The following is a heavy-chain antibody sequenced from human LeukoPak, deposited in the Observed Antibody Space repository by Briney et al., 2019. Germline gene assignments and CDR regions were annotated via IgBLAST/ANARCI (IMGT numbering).Heavy chain of an antibody. D-gene: IGHD3-10*01. CDR1: GGSITSSY. J-gene: IGHJ4*02. Sequence: SETLSLTCTVSGGSITSSYWSWIRQPPGKGLEWIGYIYYSGGTNYNPSLRSRVTISVDTSKNQFSLKLSSVTAADTAVYYCARGRRYYGSGSYPYWGQGTLVTVSS. CDR3: ARGRRYYGSGSYPY. CDR2: IYYSGGT. V-gene: IGHV4-59*12.